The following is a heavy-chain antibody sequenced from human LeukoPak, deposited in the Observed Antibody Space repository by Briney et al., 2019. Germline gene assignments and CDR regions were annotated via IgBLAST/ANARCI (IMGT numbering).Heavy chain of an antibody. CDR1: GGSISSGDYY. CDR2: IYYSGTT. D-gene: IGHD2-15*01. J-gene: IGHJ5*02. V-gene: IGHV4-30-4*01. Sequence: SETLSLTCTVSGGSISSGDYYWSWIRQSPGKGLEWIGYIYYSGTTYYNPSLRSRVTMSVDTSKNQFSLKLSSVTAADTAVYYCARKYCSRGSCYSPMGFDPWGQGTLVTVSS. CDR3: ARKYCSRGSCYSPMGFDP.